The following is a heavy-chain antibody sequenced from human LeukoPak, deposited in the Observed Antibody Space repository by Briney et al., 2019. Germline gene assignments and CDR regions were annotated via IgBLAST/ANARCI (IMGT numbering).Heavy chain of an antibody. D-gene: IGHD6-19*01. CDR1: GGSISSYY. CDR3: ARAVHGLYSSRWYYFDY. Sequence: PSETLSLTCTVSGGSISSYYWSWIRQPPGKGLEWIGYIYYSGSTNYNPSLKSRVTISVDTSKNQFSLKLSSVTAADTAVYYCARAVHGLYSSRWYYFDYWGQGTLVTVSS. CDR2: IYYSGST. V-gene: IGHV4-59*01. J-gene: IGHJ4*02.